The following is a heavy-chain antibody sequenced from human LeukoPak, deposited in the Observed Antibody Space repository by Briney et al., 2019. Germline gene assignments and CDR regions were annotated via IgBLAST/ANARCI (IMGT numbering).Heavy chain of an antibody. J-gene: IGHJ4*02. CDR2: VGISSGNT. V-gene: IGHV3-48*01. Sequence: GGSLRLSCAASGFTFSDYSMNWVRQTPGKGLEWISYVGISSGNTKYADSVKGRFTISGDKAKNSLYLQMNSLRVEDTAVYYCARDTKYAFDNWGQGTLVTVSS. CDR3: ARDTKYAFDN. CDR1: GFTFSDYS. D-gene: IGHD2-2*01.